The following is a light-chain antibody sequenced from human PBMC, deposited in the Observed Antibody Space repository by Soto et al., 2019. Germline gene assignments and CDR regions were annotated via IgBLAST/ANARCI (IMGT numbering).Light chain of an antibody. V-gene: IGKV3-15*01. Sequence: ETVMKKSPATLSVSPGERATLSCRASQSISSNLAWFQQKPGQAPRLLIYDASTMATGFPARFSGSGSGTEFTLTISSLQSEDFAVYYCQQYNNWPLTFGGGSKVDTK. CDR2: DAS. CDR1: QSISSN. CDR3: QQYNNWPLT. J-gene: IGKJ4*01.